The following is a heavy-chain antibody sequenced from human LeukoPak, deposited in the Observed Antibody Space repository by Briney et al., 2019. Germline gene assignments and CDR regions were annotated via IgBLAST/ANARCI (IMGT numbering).Heavy chain of an antibody. CDR1: GYTLTELS. D-gene: IGHD2-2*01. V-gene: IGHV1-24*01. Sequence: ASVKVSCKVSGYTLTELSMHWVRQAPGKGLEWMGGFDPEDGETIYAQKFQGRVTMTRDTSISTAYMELSRLRSDDTAVYYCARDESCSSTSCFEPDNWLDPWGQGTLVTVSS. CDR2: FDPEDGET. J-gene: IGHJ5*02. CDR3: ARDESCSSTSCFEPDNWLDP.